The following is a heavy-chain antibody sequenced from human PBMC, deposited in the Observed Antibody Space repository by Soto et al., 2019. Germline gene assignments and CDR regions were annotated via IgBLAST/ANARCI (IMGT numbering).Heavy chain of an antibody. CDR2: IYSGGST. D-gene: IGHD2-15*01. Sequence: GGSLRLSRAASWFTVSSNYMSWVRQAPGKGLERVSVIYSGGSTYYADSVKVRFTISRDNSKNTLYLQMNSLRAEDTAVYYCARDKKVVAATREGMDFWGQGTTVTVSS. CDR3: ARDKKVVAATREGMDF. J-gene: IGHJ6*01. CDR1: WFTVSSNY. V-gene: IGHV3-53*01.